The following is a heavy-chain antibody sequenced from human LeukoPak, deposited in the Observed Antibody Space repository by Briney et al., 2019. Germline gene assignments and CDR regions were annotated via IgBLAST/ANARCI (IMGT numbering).Heavy chain of an antibody. CDR3: ARAGGWAREDYKADAFDI. J-gene: IGHJ3*02. Sequence: PSGTLSLTCTVSGGSMSSYYWSWIRQPPGKGLEWIGYIFYSGSTNYNPSLKSRVTISVDTSKNQFSLKLSSVTAAETAVYYCARAGGWAREDYKADAFDIWGQGTMVTVSA. CDR1: GGSMSSYY. V-gene: IGHV4-59*08. D-gene: IGHD6-19*01. CDR2: IFYSGST.